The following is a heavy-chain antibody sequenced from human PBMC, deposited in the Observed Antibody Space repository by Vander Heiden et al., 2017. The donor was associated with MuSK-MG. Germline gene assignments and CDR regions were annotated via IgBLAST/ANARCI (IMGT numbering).Heavy chain of an antibody. D-gene: IGHD3-3*01. CDR2: ISSSGRTI. J-gene: IGHJ3*01. V-gene: IGHV3-11*01. CDR3: AGGSIYNFWSGNPFAL. Sequence: GLQWLSYISSSGRTIYYSASVKGRFTISRDIVKHTLFLQMNSLRAEDTATYYCAGGSIYNFWSGNPFALWGQGTVVTVSS.